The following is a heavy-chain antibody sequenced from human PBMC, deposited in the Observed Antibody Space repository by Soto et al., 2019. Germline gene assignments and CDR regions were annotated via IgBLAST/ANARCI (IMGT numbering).Heavy chain of an antibody. V-gene: IGHV3-11*01. D-gene: IGHD3-16*02. Sequence: SGGSLRLSCVVSGVDFRGSYMNWIRQAPGKGLEWISYISDTGRTIHYADSVKGRFVISRDNSRDSLYLQMNDLRADDTAIYYCAGFKEGKIVGLRWLDPWGQGTRVTVSS. CDR3: AGFKEGKIVGLRWLDP. CDR2: ISDTGRTI. J-gene: IGHJ5*02. CDR1: GVDFRGSY.